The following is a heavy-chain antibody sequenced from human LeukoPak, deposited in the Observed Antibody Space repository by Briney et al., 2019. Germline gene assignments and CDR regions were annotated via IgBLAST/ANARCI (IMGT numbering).Heavy chain of an antibody. J-gene: IGHJ4*02. Sequence: GGSLRLSCEVSGFTFSAYGIHWVRQSPGKGLERVAFVRYDGRDKFYADSVKGRFIVSKDNSRTPLQLQMNSLRSEDTTVYFCARGGARDIWYFAYWGQGIRVTVSS. V-gene: IGHV3-30*02. CDR1: GFTFSAYG. D-gene: IGHD2-21*01. CDR2: VRYDGRDK. CDR3: ARGGARDIWYFAY.